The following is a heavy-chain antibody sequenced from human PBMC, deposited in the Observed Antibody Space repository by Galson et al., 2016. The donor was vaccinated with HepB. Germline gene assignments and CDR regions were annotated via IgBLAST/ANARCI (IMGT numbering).Heavy chain of an antibody. CDR2: VNGSGDKT. CDR3: VRDGKPTALGYGMDV. V-gene: IGHV3-23*01. D-gene: IGHD2-21*02. Sequence: SLRLSCAASGFTFSRYAMSWVRQAPGSGLEWVAEVNGSGDKTHYADSVKGRFTISRANAKNTLHLQMNSLRVEDTATFYCVRDGKPTALGYGMDVWGQGTTVAVSS. CDR1: GFTFSRYA. J-gene: IGHJ6*02.